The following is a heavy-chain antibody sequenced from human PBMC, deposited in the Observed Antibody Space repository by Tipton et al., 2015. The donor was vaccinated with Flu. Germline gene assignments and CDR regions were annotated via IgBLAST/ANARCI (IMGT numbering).Heavy chain of an antibody. CDR1: GGSISGHY. CDR2: IYFSGST. V-gene: IGHV4-59*11. Sequence: TLSLTCSVSGGSISGHYWNWIRQPPGKGLEWIGYIYFSGSTEYNPSLRSRVTISLDTSRNQFSPRMNSVTAADSAVYYCVRDFHPTSNWFDPWGQGTLVTVSS. CDR3: VRDFHPTSNWFDP. J-gene: IGHJ5*02.